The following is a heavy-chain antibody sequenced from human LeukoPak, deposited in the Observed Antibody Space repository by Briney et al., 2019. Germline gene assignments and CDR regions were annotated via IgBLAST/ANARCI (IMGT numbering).Heavy chain of an antibody. J-gene: IGHJ4*02. Sequence: ASVKVSCKASGYTFTGYYMHWVRQAPGQGLEWMGWINPNSGGTNYAQKFQGRVTMTRDTSISTAYMELSRLRSDDTAVYYCARDNGSSGYYYSYWGQGTLVTVSS. CDR2: INPNSGGT. V-gene: IGHV1-2*02. D-gene: IGHD3-22*01. CDR3: ARDNGSSGYYYSY. CDR1: GYTFTGYY.